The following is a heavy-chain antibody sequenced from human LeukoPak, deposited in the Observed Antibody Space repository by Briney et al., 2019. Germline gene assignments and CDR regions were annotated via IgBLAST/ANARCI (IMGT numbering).Heavy chain of an antibody. CDR3: ARRLSGGFDP. CDR2: IIPIFGTA. CDR1: GGTFSSYA. Sequence: SVKVSCKASGGTFSSYAISWVRQAPGQGLEWMGGIIPIFGTANYAQKFQGRVTITADESTSTAYMELSSLRSEDTTVYYCARRLSGGFDPWGQGTLVTVSS. D-gene: IGHD3-10*01. J-gene: IGHJ5*02. V-gene: IGHV1-69*13.